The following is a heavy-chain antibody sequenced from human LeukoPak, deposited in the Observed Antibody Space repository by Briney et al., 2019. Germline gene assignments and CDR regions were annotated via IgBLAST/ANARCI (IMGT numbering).Heavy chain of an antibody. CDR2: IYYSGST. J-gene: IGHJ4*02. CDR1: GGSISSYY. D-gene: IGHD3-16*01. V-gene: IGHV4-59*01. Sequence: PSETLSLTCTVSGGSISSYYWSWIRQPPGKGLEWVGYIYYSGSTNYNPSLKSRVTISVDTSKNQFSLKLSSVTAADTAVYYCASSWGLGGDYFDYWGQGTLVTVSS. CDR3: ASSWGLGGDYFDY.